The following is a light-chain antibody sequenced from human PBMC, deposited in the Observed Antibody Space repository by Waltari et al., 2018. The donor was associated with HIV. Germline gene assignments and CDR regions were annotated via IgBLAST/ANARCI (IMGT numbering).Light chain of an antibody. CDR3: SSYTSYARLV. CDR2: DVS. V-gene: IGLV2-14*01. J-gene: IGLJ1*01. Sequence: QTALTQPASVSGSPGQSITISCTGPSVDISGLRQVSWFQHPPGQAPKLIMFDVSVRPSGVSNRFSGSKSGITASLTISGLQTEDEADYYCSSYTSYARLVFGTGTRVTV. CDR1: SVDISGLRQ.